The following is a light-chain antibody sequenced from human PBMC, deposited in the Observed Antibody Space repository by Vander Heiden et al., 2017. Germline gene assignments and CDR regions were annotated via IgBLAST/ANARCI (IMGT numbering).Light chain of an antibody. CDR3: QVWDRNAVV. Sequence: SYDLTHPLSVSVAPGQTARIACGGDTIGTKSVHWYHQRPGQAPVLVIYRDTNRPSGIPERFSGSNSGNTATLTISGSQAGDEGDYFCQVWDRNAVVFGGGTKLTVL. J-gene: IGLJ3*02. CDR2: RDT. V-gene: IGLV3-9*01. CDR1: TIGTKS.